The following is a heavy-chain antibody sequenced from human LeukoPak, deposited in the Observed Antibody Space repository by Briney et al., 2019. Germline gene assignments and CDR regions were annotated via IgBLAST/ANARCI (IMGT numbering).Heavy chain of an antibody. Sequence: GGSLRLSCAASGFTFSTCAMSWVRQAPGKGLEWVSAISGSGGSIYYADSVKGRFTISRDNSQNTLYLQMNSLRAEDTAIYYCAKDRDGSSGLYHDYWGQGTLVTVSS. V-gene: IGHV3-23*01. CDR3: AKDRDGSSGLYHDY. CDR1: GFTFSTCA. J-gene: IGHJ4*02. CDR2: ISGSGGSI. D-gene: IGHD3-22*01.